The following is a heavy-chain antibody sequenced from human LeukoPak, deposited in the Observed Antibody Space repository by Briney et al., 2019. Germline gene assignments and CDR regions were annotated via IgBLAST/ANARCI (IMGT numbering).Heavy chain of an antibody. CDR3: AKGGISLVRGSFDY. Sequence: GGSLRLSCAASGFTFSSYSMNWVRQAPGKGLEWVSSISSSSSYIYYADSVKGRFTISRDNFKNTLYLQMNNLRADDTAVYYCAKGGISLVRGSFDYWGLGTLVTVSS. V-gene: IGHV3-21*04. D-gene: IGHD3-10*01. CDR2: ISSSSSYI. CDR1: GFTFSSYS. J-gene: IGHJ4*02.